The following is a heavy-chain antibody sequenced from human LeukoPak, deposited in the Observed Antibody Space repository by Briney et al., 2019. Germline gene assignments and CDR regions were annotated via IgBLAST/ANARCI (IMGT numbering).Heavy chain of an antibody. CDR1: GFTFSSYA. Sequence: GGSLRLSCAASGFTFSSYAMSWVRQAPGKGLEWVSAISGSGGSTYYADSVKGRFTISRDNSKNTLYLQMDSLRAEDTAVYYCATHSSSWYEHFQHWGQGTLVTVSS. D-gene: IGHD6-13*01. CDR2: ISGSGGST. J-gene: IGHJ1*01. CDR3: ATHSSSWYEHFQH. V-gene: IGHV3-23*01.